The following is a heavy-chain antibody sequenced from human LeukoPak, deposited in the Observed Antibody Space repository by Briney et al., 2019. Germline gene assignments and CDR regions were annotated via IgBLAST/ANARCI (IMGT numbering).Heavy chain of an antibody. CDR2: ISYDGSNK. Sequence: GGSLRLPCAASGFTFSSYAMHWVRQAPGKGLEWVAVISYDGSNKYYADSVKGRFTISRDNSKNKLYLQMNSLRAEDTAVYYCARGPEGWFGELFSPFDYWGQGTLVTVSS. J-gene: IGHJ4*02. CDR3: ARGPEGWFGELFSPFDY. V-gene: IGHV3-30*04. CDR1: GFTFSSYA. D-gene: IGHD3-10*01.